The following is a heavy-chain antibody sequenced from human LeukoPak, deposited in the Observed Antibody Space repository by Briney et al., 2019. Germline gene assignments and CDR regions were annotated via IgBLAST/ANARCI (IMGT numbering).Heavy chain of an antibody. CDR2: IYYSGST. CDR3: ARSRHRYSSTWPGAFDI. Sequence: SETLSLTCTVSGGSISNYYWSWIRQPPGKGLEWIGYIYYSGSTNYNPSLKSRVTISVDTFKNQFSLKLNSVTAADTAVYYCARSRHRYSSTWPGAFDIWGQGTMVTVSS. D-gene: IGHD3-16*02. V-gene: IGHV4-59*01. CDR1: GGSISNYY. J-gene: IGHJ3*02.